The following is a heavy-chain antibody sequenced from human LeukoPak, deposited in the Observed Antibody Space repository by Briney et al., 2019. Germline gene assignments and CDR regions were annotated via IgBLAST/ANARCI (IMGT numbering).Heavy chain of an antibody. D-gene: IGHD6-13*01. V-gene: IGHV1-8*01. CDR1: GYTFTNHD. CDR2: MNPNSGNT. J-gene: IGHJ6*03. CDR3: ARASVAAGTIYYYYYMDV. Sequence: ASVKVSCKASGYTFTNHDINWVRQATGQGLEWMGWMNPNSGNTGYAQKFQGRVTITRNTSISTVYMELSSLRSEDTAVYYCARASVAAGTIYYYYYMDVWGKGTTVTVSS.